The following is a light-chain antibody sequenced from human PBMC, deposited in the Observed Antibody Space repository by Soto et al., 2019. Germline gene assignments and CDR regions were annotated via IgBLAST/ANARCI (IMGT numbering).Light chain of an antibody. CDR3: QQYGSSPLT. V-gene: IGKV3-20*01. J-gene: IGKJ4*01. CDR2: RAS. Sequence: EIVLTQSPGTLSLSPGERATHSCRASQSVSSNYLAWYQQKPGQAPKVLIYRASSRATGIPDRFSGSGSGTDFTLTISRLEPEDFAVYYCQQYGSSPLTFGGGTKVDIK. CDR1: QSVSSNY.